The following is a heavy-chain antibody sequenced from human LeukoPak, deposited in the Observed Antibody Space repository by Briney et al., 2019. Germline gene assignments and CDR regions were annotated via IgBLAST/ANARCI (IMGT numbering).Heavy chain of an antibody. J-gene: IGHJ4*02. CDR1: GFTFNSYW. Sequence: HPGGSLILSCAASGFTFNSYWMSWVRQAPGKGLEWVANIDPDGSEKQYGDSVKGRFTTSRDNAKNSLYLQMNSLRAEDTAIYYCARIYYFGDNNWRYFDNWGQGTLVTVSS. CDR3: ARIYYFGDNNWRYFDN. CDR2: IDPDGSEK. D-gene: IGHD3-10*01. V-gene: IGHV3-7*01.